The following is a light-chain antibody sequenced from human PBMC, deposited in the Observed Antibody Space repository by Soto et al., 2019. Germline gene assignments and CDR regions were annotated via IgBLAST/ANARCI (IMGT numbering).Light chain of an antibody. CDR3: QSYDNSLSGPVV. CDR2: GVG. V-gene: IGLV2-14*01. Sequence: QSALTQPASVSGSPGQSITISCTGSSSDVGAYNYVSWYLQHPGKAPKLLIYGVGNRPSGVSARFSGSKSGDTASLTISGLQAEDEADYYCQSYDNSLSGPVVFGGGTQLTVL. J-gene: IGLJ3*02. CDR1: SSDVGAYNY.